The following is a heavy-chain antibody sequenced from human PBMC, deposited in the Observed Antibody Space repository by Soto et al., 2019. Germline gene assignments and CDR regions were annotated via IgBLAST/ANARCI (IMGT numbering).Heavy chain of an antibody. V-gene: IGHV4-31*03. CDR3: ARGGSSSSFDY. J-gene: IGHJ4*02. CDR1: GGSISSGGYY. Sequence: PSETLSPTCTVSGGSISSGGYYWSWIRQHPGKGLEWIGYIYYSGSTYYNPSLKSRVTISVDTSKNQFSLKLSSVTAADTAVYYCARGGSSSSFDYWGQGTLVTVSS. D-gene: IGHD6-6*01. CDR2: IYYSGST.